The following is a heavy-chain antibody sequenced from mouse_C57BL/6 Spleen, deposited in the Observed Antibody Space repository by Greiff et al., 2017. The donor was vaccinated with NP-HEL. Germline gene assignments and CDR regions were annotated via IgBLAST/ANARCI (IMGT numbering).Heavy chain of an antibody. V-gene: IGHV1-5*01. CDR2: IYPGNSDT. J-gene: IGHJ3*01. CDR3: TRSAMVTPWFAY. Sequence: EVQLQQSGTVLARPGASVKMSCKTSGYTFTSYWMHWVKQRPGQGLEWIGAIYPGNSDTSYNQKFKGKAKLTAVTSASTAYMELSSLTNEDSAVYYCTRSAMVTPWFAYWGQGTLVTVSA. D-gene: IGHD2-2*01. CDR1: GYTFTSYW.